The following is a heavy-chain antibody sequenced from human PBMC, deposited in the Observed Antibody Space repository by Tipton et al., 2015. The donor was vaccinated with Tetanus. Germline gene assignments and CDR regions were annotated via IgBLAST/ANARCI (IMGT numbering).Heavy chain of an antibody. D-gene: IGHD3-10*01. CDR3: ARDFPYGSGLSEFSTRYYYGMDV. J-gene: IGHJ6*02. V-gene: IGHV1-69*01. Sequence: QVQLVQSGAEVKKPGSSVKVSCKASGGTFSSYAISWVRQAPGQGLEWMGGIIPIFGTANYAQKFQGRVTITADESTSTAYMELSSLRSEDTAVYYCARDFPYGSGLSEFSTRYYYGMDVWGQGTTVTVSS. CDR1: GGTFSSYA. CDR2: IIPIFGTA.